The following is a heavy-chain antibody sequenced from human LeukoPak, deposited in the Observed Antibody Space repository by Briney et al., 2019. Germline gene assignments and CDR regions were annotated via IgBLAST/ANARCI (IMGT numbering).Heavy chain of an antibody. Sequence: SETLSLTCTVSGGSISSGGYYWSWIRQHPGKGLEWIGYIYYSGSTYYNPSLKSRVTISVDTSKNQFSLKLSSVTAADTAVYYCARGYDSSGYPFNPWFDPGAREPWSPSPQ. D-gene: IGHD3-22*01. V-gene: IGHV4-31*03. CDR1: GGSISSGGYY. CDR2: IYYSGST. J-gene: IGHJ5*02. CDR3: ARGYDSSGYPFNPWFDP.